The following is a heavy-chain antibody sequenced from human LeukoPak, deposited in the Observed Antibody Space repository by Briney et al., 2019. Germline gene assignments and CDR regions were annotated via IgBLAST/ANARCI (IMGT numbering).Heavy chain of an antibody. D-gene: IGHD3-10*01. CDR3: ARDLDQYNGRFGGFGHDF. CDR1: GYTFINYG. CDR2: ISAYNGNT. J-gene: IGHJ4*02. V-gene: IGHV1-18*01. Sequence: ASVKVSCKASGYTFINYGINWMRQAPGQGLEWMGWISAYNGNTNYAQSLQGGVTMTTDTSTSTVYMEMRSLTSDDTAVYYCARDLDQYNGRFGGFGHDFWGQGTLVTVSS.